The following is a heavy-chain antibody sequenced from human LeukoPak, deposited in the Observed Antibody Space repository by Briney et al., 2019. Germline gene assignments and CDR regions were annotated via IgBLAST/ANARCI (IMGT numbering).Heavy chain of an antibody. V-gene: IGHV1-18*01. CDR2: ISAYNGNT. CDR1: GGTFSSYA. CDR3: ASDFRVRYFDWLSERNDAFDI. D-gene: IGHD3-9*01. J-gene: IGHJ3*02. Sequence: GASVKVSCKAFGGTFSSYAISWVRQAPGQGLEWMGWISAYNGNTNYAQKLQGRVTMTTDTSTSTAYMELRSLRSDDTAVYYCASDFRVRYFDWLSERNDAFDIWGQGTMVTVSS.